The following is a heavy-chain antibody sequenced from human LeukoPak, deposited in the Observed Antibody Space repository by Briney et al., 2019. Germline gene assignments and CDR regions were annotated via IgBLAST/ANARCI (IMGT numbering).Heavy chain of an antibody. CDR1: GFTFSSYS. J-gene: IGHJ4*02. CDR2: ISSSSSYI. V-gene: IGHV3-21*01. CDR3: ARDGYYDFWSGYYKGMYYFDY. Sequence: PGGSLRLSCAASGFTFSSYSMNWVRQAPGKGLEWVSSISSSSSYIYYADSVKGRFTISRDNAKNSLYLQMNSLRAEDTAVYYCARDGYYDFWSGYYKGMYYFDYWGQGTLVTVSS. D-gene: IGHD3-3*01.